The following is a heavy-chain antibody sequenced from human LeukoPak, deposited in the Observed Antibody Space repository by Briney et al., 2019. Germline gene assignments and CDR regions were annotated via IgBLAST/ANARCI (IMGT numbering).Heavy chain of an antibody. J-gene: IGHJ4*02. D-gene: IGHD6-19*01. CDR3: ARGPYSSGWYVYFDY. CDR1: GFTFSSYA. V-gene: IGHV3-23*01. CDR2: ISGSGGST. Sequence: GGSLRLSCAASGFTFSSYAMSWVRQAPGKGLEWVSAISGSGGSTYYADSVKGRFTISRDNSKNTLYLQMNSLRAEDTAVYYCARGPYSSGWYVYFDYWGQGTLVTVSS.